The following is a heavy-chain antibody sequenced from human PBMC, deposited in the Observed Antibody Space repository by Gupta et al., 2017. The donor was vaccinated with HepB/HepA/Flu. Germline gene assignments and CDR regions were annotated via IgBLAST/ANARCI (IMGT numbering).Heavy chain of an antibody. CDR2: IDYSGST. V-gene: IGHV4-59*01. CDR1: GGSIGSYH. Sequence: QVQLQESGPGLVKPSETLSLTCTVSGGSIGSYHWSWIRQPPGRGLEWIGYIDYSGSTNYNPSLESRVTISVDMSRAQVSLKMISVTAADTAVYYCARETYDYDILTGSYYYALDVWGQGTTVTVSS. J-gene: IGHJ6*02. D-gene: IGHD3-9*01. CDR3: ARETYDYDILTGSYYYALDV.